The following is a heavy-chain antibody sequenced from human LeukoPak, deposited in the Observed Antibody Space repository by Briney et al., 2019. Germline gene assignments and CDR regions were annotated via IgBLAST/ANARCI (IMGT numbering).Heavy chain of an antibody. CDR1: GGTFSSNI. Sequence: ASVKVSCKASGGTFSSNILNWVRQAPGQGLEWMGWISAYNGYTKYAQKLQGRVTMTTDTSTSTAYMELRSLRSDDTAVYYCARWAGASYYLDYWGQGTLVTVSS. J-gene: IGHJ4*02. D-gene: IGHD1-26*01. CDR2: ISAYNGYT. CDR3: ARWAGASYYLDY. V-gene: IGHV1-18*01.